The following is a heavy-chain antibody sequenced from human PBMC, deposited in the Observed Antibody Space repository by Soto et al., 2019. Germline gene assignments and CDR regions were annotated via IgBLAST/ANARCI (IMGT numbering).Heavy chain of an antibody. V-gene: IGHV3-21*01. CDR3: ARDCSGGSCYPGMDV. CDR2: ISSSGYI. D-gene: IGHD2-15*01. Sequence: GGSLRLSCAASGFNFNRYTINWVRQAPGKRLEWLSSISSSGYIFSTDSVRGRFTISRDNAKNSVYLQISSLRAEDTAVYFCARDCSGGSCYPGMDVWGQGTTVTVSS. J-gene: IGHJ6*02. CDR1: GFNFNRYT.